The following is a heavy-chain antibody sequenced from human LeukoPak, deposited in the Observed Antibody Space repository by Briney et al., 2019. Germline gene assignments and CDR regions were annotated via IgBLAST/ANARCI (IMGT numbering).Heavy chain of an antibody. D-gene: IGHD3-22*01. CDR1: GFTVSSNY. CDR3: ARGSDDSIESAFDI. CDR2: IYSGGTT. J-gene: IGHJ3*02. V-gene: IGHV3-53*01. Sequence: GGSLRLSCAASGFTVSSNYMSWVRQAPGKGLEWVSVIYSGGTTYYADSVKGRFTISRDNSNNTLYLQMNSLRAEDTAVYYCARGSDDSIESAFDIWGQGTMVTVSS.